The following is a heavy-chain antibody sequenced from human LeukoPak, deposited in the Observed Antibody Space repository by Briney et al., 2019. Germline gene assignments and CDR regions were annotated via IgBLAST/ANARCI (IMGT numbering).Heavy chain of an antibody. Sequence: SVKVSCKASGGTFSSYAISWVRQAPGQGLEWMGGIIPIFGTANYAQKFQGRVTITTDESTSTAYMELSSLRSEDTAVYYCARGNDYVWGSYRYTDNWFDPWGQGTLVTVSS. D-gene: IGHD3-16*02. V-gene: IGHV1-69*05. J-gene: IGHJ5*02. CDR1: GGTFSSYA. CDR3: ARGNDYVWGSYRYTDNWFDP. CDR2: IIPIFGTA.